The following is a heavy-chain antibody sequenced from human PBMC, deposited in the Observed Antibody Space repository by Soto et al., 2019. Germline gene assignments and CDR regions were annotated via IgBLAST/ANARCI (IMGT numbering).Heavy chain of an antibody. V-gene: IGHV3-48*02. CDR3: ARDPKDTGEYYYGYFDL. J-gene: IGHJ2*01. Sequence: EVQLVESGGGLVQPGGSLRLSCAASGFTFSSYSMNWVRQAPGKGLEWVSYISTSSSTIYYADSVKGRFTISRDNAKNSLYLQMNSLREEDTAVYYWARDPKDTGEYYYGYFDLWGRGTLVTVSS. CDR2: ISTSSSTI. CDR1: GFTFSSYS. D-gene: IGHD7-27*01.